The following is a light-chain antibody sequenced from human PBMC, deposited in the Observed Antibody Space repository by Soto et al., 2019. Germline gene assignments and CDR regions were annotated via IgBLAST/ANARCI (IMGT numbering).Light chain of an antibody. Sequence: QAVVTQPPSVSGAPGQRLTISCTGTSSNIGAGYDVHWYQQLPGTAPKLLIYGNTNRPSGVPDRFSGSKSDTSASLAITGLQAEDEADYYCQSYDSSLSGSWVFGGGTKLTVL. CDR2: GNT. J-gene: IGLJ3*02. CDR1: SSNIGAGYD. CDR3: QSYDSSLSGSWV. V-gene: IGLV1-40*01.